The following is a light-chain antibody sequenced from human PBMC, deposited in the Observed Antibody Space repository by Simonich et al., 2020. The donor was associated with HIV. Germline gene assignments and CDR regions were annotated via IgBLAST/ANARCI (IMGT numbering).Light chain of an antibody. V-gene: IGKV2-30*02. Sequence: DIVMTQSPLSLPVTLGQPASISCRSSQSLVHSDGNTYLNWYHQRPGQSPRRLIYKVSNRDSGVPDRFSGSGSDTDFTLKISRVEAEDVGIYYCMQRTHWWRTFGQGTKVEIK. CDR1: QSLVHSDGNTY. J-gene: IGKJ1*01. CDR3: MQRTHWWRT. CDR2: KVS.